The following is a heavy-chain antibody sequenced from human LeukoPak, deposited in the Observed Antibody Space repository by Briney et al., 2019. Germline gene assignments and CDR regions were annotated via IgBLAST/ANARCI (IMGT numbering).Heavy chain of an antibody. CDR2: INHSGST. J-gene: IGHJ4*02. D-gene: IGHD3-22*01. Sequence: PSETLSLTCAVYGGSFSGYYWSWIRQPPGKGLEWIGEINHSGSTNYNPSLKSRVTISVDTSKNQFSLKLSSVTAADTAVYYCARGKVYDSSGYYSPVFDYWGQGTLVTVSS. CDR3: ARGKVYDSSGYYSPVFDY. CDR1: GGSFSGYY. V-gene: IGHV4-34*01.